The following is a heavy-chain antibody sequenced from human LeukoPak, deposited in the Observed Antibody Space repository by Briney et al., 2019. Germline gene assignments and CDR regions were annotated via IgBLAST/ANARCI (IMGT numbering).Heavy chain of an antibody. CDR3: ARGWSSGNAFDI. D-gene: IGHD1-26*01. Sequence: PGGSLRLSCAASGFTFSSYAMHWVRQAPGKGLEWVAVISYDGSNKYYADSVKGRFTISRDNSKNTLYLQMNSLRAEDTAVYYCARGWSSGNAFDIWGQGTMVTVSS. CDR2: ISYDGSNK. CDR1: GFTFSSYA. J-gene: IGHJ3*02. V-gene: IGHV3-30*04.